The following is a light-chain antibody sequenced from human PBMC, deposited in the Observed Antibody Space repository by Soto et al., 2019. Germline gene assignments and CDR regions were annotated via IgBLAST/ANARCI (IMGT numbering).Light chain of an antibody. J-gene: IGLJ1*01. CDR3: TSYTSGSTLYV. Sequence: VLTQPASVSGSPGQSITISCTGTSSDVGGYNYVSWYQQHPGKAPKLMIYEVSNRPSGVSNRFSGSKSGNTASLTISGLQAEDDADYYCTSYTSGSTLYVFGTGTKVTVL. CDR1: SSDVGGYNY. V-gene: IGLV2-14*01. CDR2: EVS.